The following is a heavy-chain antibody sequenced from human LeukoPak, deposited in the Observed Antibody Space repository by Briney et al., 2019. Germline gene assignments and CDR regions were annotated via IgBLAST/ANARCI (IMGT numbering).Heavy chain of an antibody. J-gene: IGHJ4*02. CDR1: GGTFSSYA. CDR3: ARGYYDSSGYYSGYFDY. D-gene: IGHD3-22*01. CDR2: IIPILGIA. V-gene: IGHV1-69*04. Sequence: GASVKVSCKASGGTFSSYAISWVRQAPGQGLEWMGRIIPILGIANYAQKFQGRVTITADKSTSTAYMELSSLRSEDTAVYYCARGYYDSSGYYSGYFDYWGQGTLVTVSS.